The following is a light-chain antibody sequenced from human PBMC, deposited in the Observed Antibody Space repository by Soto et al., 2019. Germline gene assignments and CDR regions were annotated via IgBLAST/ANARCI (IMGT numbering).Light chain of an antibody. CDR1: QGIKND. Sequence: AIRMTQSPSSLSASVGDRVTITCRASQGIKNDLGWYQHRPGKAPKLLIYPSSTLQSGVPSRFSGSGSGTDFTLTISSLQPEDFATYYCLQDYNYPYTFCQGTKLEI. V-gene: IGKV1-6*01. CDR3: LQDYNYPYT. CDR2: PSS. J-gene: IGKJ2*01.